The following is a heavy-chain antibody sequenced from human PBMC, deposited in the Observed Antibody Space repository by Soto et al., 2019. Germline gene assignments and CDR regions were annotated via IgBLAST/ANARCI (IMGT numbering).Heavy chain of an antibody. CDR1: GGSITSVDYY. Sequence: PSETLSLTCTVSGGSITSVDYYWSWIRQPPGKGLEWIGCIYSSGSTYYNPSLNSRVTVSVDTSKNQFSLKVTSVTAADTAVYYCARLYGYCIRNSCHGHYAMDVWGQGTTVTVSS. V-gene: IGHV4-39*01. J-gene: IGHJ6*02. CDR3: ARLYGYCIRNSCHGHYAMDV. CDR2: IYSSGST. D-gene: IGHD2-2*01.